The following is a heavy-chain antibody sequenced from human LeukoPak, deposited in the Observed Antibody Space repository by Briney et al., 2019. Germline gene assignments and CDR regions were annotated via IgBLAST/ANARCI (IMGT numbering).Heavy chain of an antibody. D-gene: IGHD4-17*01. CDR3: AKGQGLTTGAFDI. CDR1: GFTFSSYA. V-gene: IGHV3-23*01. Sequence: GGSLRLSCAASGFTFSSYAMSWVRQPPGKGLDWVSAISGSGGSTYYADSVKGRFTISRDNSKNTLYLQMNSLRAEDTAVYYCAKGQGLTTGAFDIWGQGTMVTVSS. CDR2: ISGSGGST. J-gene: IGHJ3*02.